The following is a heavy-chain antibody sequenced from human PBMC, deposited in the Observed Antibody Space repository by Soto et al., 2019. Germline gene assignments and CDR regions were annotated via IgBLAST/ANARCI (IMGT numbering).Heavy chain of an antibody. CDR3: AQHVVVGQLYFDL. Sequence: EVQVLESGGGLVQPGGSLRLSCAASGFTFSSYSMSWVRQAPGKGREWVSVIGGSGITTFYADSVKGRFTISRDNPRNMVYLQMNSLRAEDTAVYSCAQHVVVGQLYFDLWGRGTLVTVSS. J-gene: IGHJ2*01. CDR1: GFTFSSYS. CDR2: IGGSGITT. D-gene: IGHD2-21*01. V-gene: IGHV3-23*01.